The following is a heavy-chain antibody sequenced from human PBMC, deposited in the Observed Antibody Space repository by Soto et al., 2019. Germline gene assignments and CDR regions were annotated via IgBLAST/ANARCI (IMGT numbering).Heavy chain of an antibody. CDR2: VSGGSGVT. Sequence: EMQLLESGGGLVQPGGSLRLSCVVSGFSFSTYGVTWVRQAPGKGLEWVCGVSGGSGVTHYSDSVKGRFTISGDNSKNTVYLQMHCLRGGDTDVYYCTRWNGYGDLWGQGTLVTVSS. J-gene: IGHJ5*02. CDR3: TRWNGYGDL. CDR1: GFSFSTYG. V-gene: IGHV3-23*01. D-gene: IGHD1-1*01.